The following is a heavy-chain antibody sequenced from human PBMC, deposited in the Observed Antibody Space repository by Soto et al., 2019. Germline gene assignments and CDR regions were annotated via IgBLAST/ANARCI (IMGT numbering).Heavy chain of an antibody. CDR1: GFTFSSYA. Sequence: EVQLLESGGGLVQPGGSLRLSCAASGFTFSSYAMSWVRQAPGKGLEWVSAISGSGGSTYYADSVKGRFTISRDNSKNTLYRQMNSLRAEDTAVYYCAKSMLCSGGSCYAEYFQHWGQGTLVTVSS. CDR3: AKSMLCSGGSCYAEYFQH. CDR2: ISGSGGST. V-gene: IGHV3-23*01. D-gene: IGHD2-15*01. J-gene: IGHJ1*01.